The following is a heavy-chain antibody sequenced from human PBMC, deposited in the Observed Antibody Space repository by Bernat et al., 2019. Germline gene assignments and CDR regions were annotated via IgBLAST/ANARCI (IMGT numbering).Heavy chain of an antibody. Sequence: QLQLQESGPGLVKPSETLSLTCTVSGGSISSYYWSWIRQPPGKGLEWIGYIYYSGSTNYNPSLKSRVTISVDTSKNQFSLKLSSVTAADTAVYYCARGYSYGTFDYWGQGTLVTVSS. CDR2: IYYSGST. D-gene: IGHD5-18*01. V-gene: IGHV4-59*01. J-gene: IGHJ4*02. CDR3: ARGYSYGTFDY. CDR1: GGSISSYY.